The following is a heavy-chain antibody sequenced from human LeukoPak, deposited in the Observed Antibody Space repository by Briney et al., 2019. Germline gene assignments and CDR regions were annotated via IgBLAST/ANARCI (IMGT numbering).Heavy chain of an antibody. CDR2: IHTTGNT. CDR3: ARDKWEPRYAFDI. D-gene: IGHD1-26*01. Sequence: SETLSLTCAISGGASSSYNWNWIRQTAGKGLEWIGRIHTTGNTNYNPSLKSRVTVSIDTSKNLLSLSLSSVTAADTAVYYCARDKWEPRYAFDIWGQGTMVTVSS. V-gene: IGHV4-4*07. J-gene: IGHJ3*02. CDR1: GGASSSYN.